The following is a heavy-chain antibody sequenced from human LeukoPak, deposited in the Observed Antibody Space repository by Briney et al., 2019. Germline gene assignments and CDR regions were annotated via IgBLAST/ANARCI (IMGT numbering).Heavy chain of an antibody. CDR3: ASNGYSYGSGGYYYYGMDV. CDR2: IYSSGNT. Sequence: SETLSFTCTVSGGSIRSYYWSWIRQPAGKGLEWIGRIYSSGNTNYNPSLKSRVTMSVDTSKNQFSLRLSSVTAADTAVYYCASNGYSYGSGGYYYYGMDVWGQGTAVTVSS. V-gene: IGHV4-4*07. D-gene: IGHD5-18*01. CDR1: GGSIRSYY. J-gene: IGHJ6*02.